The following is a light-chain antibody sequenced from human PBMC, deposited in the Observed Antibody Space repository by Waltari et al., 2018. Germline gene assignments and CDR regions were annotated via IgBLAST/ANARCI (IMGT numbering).Light chain of an antibody. CDR3: QQYGRSPPT. CDR1: QSVSSSY. CDR2: GAS. V-gene: IGKV3-20*01. J-gene: IGKJ4*01. Sequence: EIVLTQSPGTLSLSPGERATLSCRASQSVSSSYFAWYQQKPGQAPRLHMFGASSKATGTPDRFSGSGSGTDFTLTISTLEPEDFAVYYCQQYGRSPPTFGGGTKVEIK.